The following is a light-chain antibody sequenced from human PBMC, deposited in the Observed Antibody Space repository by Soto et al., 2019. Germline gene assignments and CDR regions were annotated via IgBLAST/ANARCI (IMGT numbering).Light chain of an antibody. CDR1: QRISSY. V-gene: IGKV1-39*01. Sequence: DIQMTQSPSSLSASVGDRVTITCRASQRISSYLNWYQQKPGKAPKLLIYAASSLQSGVPSRFSGSGSGTDFTLTISSLQPEDFVTYYCQQSDSTPYTFGQGTKLEIK. J-gene: IGKJ2*01. CDR3: QQSDSTPYT. CDR2: AAS.